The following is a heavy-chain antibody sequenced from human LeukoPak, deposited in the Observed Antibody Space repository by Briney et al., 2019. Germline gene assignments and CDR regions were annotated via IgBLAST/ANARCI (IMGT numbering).Heavy chain of an antibody. CDR3: ARGVAGTVYYYMDV. J-gene: IGHJ6*03. Sequence: SETLSLTCTVSGYSISSGYYWGWIRPSPGKGLEWIGSMYHSGSTYYNPSLKSRVTTSVDTSKNQFSLKLSSVTAADTAVYYCARGVAGTVYYYMDVWGKGTTVTISS. CDR2: MYHSGST. CDR1: GYSISSGYY. V-gene: IGHV4-38-2*02. D-gene: IGHD6-19*01.